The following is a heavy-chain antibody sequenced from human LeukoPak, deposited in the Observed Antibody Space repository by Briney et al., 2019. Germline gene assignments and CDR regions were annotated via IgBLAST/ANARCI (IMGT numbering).Heavy chain of an antibody. D-gene: IGHD2-21*02. V-gene: IGHV1-2*04. CDR1: GYTFTSYD. CDR2: INPNSGGT. J-gene: IGHJ4*02. Sequence: ASVKVSCKASGYTFTSYDINWVRQATGQGLEWMGWINPNSGGTNYAQKFQGWVTMTRDTSISTAYMELSRLRSDDTAVYYCARAGAYCGGDCYPPLEYWGQGTLVTVSS. CDR3: ARAGAYCGGDCYPPLEY.